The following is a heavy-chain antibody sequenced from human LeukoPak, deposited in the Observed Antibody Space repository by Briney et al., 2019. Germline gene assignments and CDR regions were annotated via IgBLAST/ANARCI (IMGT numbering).Heavy chain of an antibody. D-gene: IGHD6-6*01. CDR3: ARDVKSVAARGYYYYYMDV. V-gene: IGHV4-4*02. J-gene: IGHJ6*03. CDR2: IYHSGST. Sequence: SETLSLTCAVSGGSISSSNWWSWVRQPPGKGLEWIGEIYHSGSTNYNPSLKSRVTISVDKSKNQFSLKLSSVTAADTAVYYCARDVKSVAARGYYYYYMDVWGKGTTVTVSS. CDR1: GGSISSSNW.